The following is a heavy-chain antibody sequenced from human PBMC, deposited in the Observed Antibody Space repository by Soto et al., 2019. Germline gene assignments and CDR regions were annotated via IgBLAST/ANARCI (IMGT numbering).Heavy chain of an antibody. D-gene: IGHD2-8*01. CDR1: GFTFSSYA. CDR2: ISYDGSNK. J-gene: IGHJ4*02. CDR3: ARDPGGLPMEGAPIDY. V-gene: IGHV3-30-3*01. Sequence: GGSLRLSCAASGFTFSSYAMHWVRQAPGKGLEWVAVISYDGSNKYYADSVKGRFTISRDNSKNTLYLQMNSLRAEDTAVYYCARDPGGLPMEGAPIDYWGQGTLVTVSS.